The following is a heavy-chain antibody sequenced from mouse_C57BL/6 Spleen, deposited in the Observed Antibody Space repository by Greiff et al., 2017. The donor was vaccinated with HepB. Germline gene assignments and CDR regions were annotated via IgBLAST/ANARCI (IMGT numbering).Heavy chain of an antibody. Sequence: QVQLQQPGAELVRPGASVTLSCKASGYTFTDYEMHWVKQTPVHGLEWIGAIDPETGGTAYNQKFKGKAILTADKSSSTAYMELRSLTSEDSAVYYCTRSGRAWFAYWGQGTLVTVSA. CDR3: TRSGRAWFAY. CDR1: GYTFTDYE. V-gene: IGHV1-15*01. J-gene: IGHJ3*01. CDR2: IDPETGGT.